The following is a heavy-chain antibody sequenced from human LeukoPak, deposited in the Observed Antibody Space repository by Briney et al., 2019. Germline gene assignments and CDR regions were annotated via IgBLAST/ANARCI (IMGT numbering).Heavy chain of an antibody. Sequence: GGSLRLSCAASRFTFSSYAMSWVRQSPGKGLEWVSAISGSGVTTHYAGSVKGRFSISRDNSKNTLYLQMNSLRAEDTAVYYCARAQSKIRGVIIAPLDYWGQGTLVTVS. D-gene: IGHD3-10*01. CDR2: ISGSGVTT. J-gene: IGHJ4*02. V-gene: IGHV3-23*01. CDR3: ARAQSKIRGVIIAPLDY. CDR1: RFTFSSYA.